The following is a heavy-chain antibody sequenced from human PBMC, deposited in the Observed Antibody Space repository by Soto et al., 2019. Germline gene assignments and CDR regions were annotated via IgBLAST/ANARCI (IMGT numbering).Heavy chain of an antibody. D-gene: IGHD3-3*01. CDR2: INHSGSS. CDR1: GGSFSGYY. CDR3: ARCLRYYDFGSCYHNRGDAFDI. J-gene: IGHJ3*02. Sequence: QVQLQQWGAGLLKPSETLSLTCAVYGGSFSGYYWSWIRQPPGKGLEWLGEINHSGSSNYNPSLNDRVAIAVDTSKNQFSVKLISVTVADTAVYYCARCLRYYDFGSCYHNRGDAFDIWGQGTMVTVSS. V-gene: IGHV4-34*01.